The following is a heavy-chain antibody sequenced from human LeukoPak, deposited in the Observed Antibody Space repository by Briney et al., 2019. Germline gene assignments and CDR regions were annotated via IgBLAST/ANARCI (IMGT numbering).Heavy chain of an antibody. CDR2: IYYSGGT. D-gene: IGHD1-14*01. V-gene: IGHV4-59*12. CDR3: ARGSNQYYFDS. CDR1: GGSIGGYY. Sequence: PSETLSLTWTVSGGSIGGYYWSWIRQPPGKGLEWIGYIYYSGGTNYTPSLKSRVTMSVDTPRNQFSLRLNSVTATDTAVYYCARGSNQYYFDSWGQGTLVTVSS. J-gene: IGHJ4*02.